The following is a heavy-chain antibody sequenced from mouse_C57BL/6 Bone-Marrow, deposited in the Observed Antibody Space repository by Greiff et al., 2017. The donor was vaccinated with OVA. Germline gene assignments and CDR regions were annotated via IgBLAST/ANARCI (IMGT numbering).Heavy chain of an antibody. V-gene: IGHV5-9-1*02. Sequence: EVHLVESGEGLVKPGGSLKLSCAASGFTFSSYAMSWVRQTPEKRLEWVAYISSGGDYIDYADTVKGRFTISRDNARNTLYLQMSSLKSEDTAMYYCTREKSCYYGIGYAMDYWGQGTSVTVSS. CDR2: ISSGGDYI. CDR3: TREKSCYYGIGYAMDY. J-gene: IGHJ4*01. D-gene: IGHD1-1*01. CDR1: GFTFSSYA.